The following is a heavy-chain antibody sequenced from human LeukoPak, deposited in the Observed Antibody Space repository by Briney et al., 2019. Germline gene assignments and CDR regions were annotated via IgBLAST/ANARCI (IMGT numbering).Heavy chain of an antibody. J-gene: IGHJ4*02. CDR2: ISRRRTTI. CDR1: GFDFSNFE. Sequence: GGSLRLSCAASGFDFSNFEMNWVRQAQGEGLERTEYISRRRTTIFHGHSVQGRFHIPRHNAQSSLHLQMNFHGTEDPAVYFCARMGGAPQGWRQRAQVIVSS. V-gene: IGHV3-48*03. D-gene: IGHD3-16*01. CDR3: ARMGGAPQG.